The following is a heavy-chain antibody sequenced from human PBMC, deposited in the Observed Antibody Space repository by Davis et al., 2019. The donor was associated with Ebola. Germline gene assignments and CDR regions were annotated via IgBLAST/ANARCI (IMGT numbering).Heavy chain of an antibody. CDR3: ASGRWLVNSYYFDY. V-gene: IGHV1-8*03. CDR2: MNPNSGNT. J-gene: IGHJ4*02. Sequence: ASVKVSCKASGYTFTSYDINWVRQATGQGLEWMGWMNPNSGNTGYAQKFQGRVTITRNTSISTAYMELSSLRSEDTAVYYCASGRWLVNSYYFDYWGQGTLVTVSS. CDR1: GYTFTSYD. D-gene: IGHD6-19*01.